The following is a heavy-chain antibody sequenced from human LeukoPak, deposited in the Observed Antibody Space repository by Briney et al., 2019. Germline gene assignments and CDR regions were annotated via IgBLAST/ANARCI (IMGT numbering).Heavy chain of an antibody. CDR3: ARLWRSSTSCRD. D-gene: IGHD2-2*01. CDR2: IYYSGST. J-gene: IGHJ4*02. V-gene: IGHV4-30-4*08. CDR1: GGSISSGDYY. Sequence: PSQTLSLTCTVSGGSISSGDYYWSWIRQPPGKGLEWIGYIYYSGSTYYNPSLKSRVTISVDTSKNQFSLKLSSVTAADTAVYYCARLWRSSTSCRDWGQGTLVTVSS.